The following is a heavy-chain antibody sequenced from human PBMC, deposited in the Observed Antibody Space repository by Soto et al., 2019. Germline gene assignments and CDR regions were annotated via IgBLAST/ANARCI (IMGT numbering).Heavy chain of an antibody. V-gene: IGHV3-23*01. J-gene: IGHJ4*02. D-gene: IGHD3-10*01. CDR1: GFTFSSYA. CDR3: AKWGYYYGSGSYLVY. CDR2: ISGSGGST. Sequence: PGGSLRLSCAASGFTFSSYAMSWVRQAPGKGLEWVSAISGSGGSTYYADSVKGRFTISRDNSKNTLYLQMNSLRAEDTAVYYCAKWGYYYGSGSYLVYWGQGTLVTVSS.